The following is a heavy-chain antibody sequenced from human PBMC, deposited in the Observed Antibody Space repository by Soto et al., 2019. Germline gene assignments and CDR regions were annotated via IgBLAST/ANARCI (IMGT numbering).Heavy chain of an antibody. Sequence: EVQLVESGGDLVHRGGSLRLSCVASGFTFSVYSMNWVRQAPGKGLEWFSYITSDTKTIKYADSVKGRFTISRDNAKNSVYLQMNSLRYEDTAVYYCARSVEGHFDYWGQGTVVTVSS. V-gene: IGHV3-48*02. CDR2: ITSDTKTI. D-gene: IGHD6-19*01. J-gene: IGHJ4*02. CDR1: GFTFSVYS. CDR3: ARSVEGHFDY.